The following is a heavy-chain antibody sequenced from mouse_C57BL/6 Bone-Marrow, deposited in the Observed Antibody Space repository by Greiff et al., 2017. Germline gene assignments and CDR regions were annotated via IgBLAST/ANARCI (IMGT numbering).Heavy chain of an antibody. V-gene: IGHV5-4*03. CDR3: ATLTTVVATGWYFDV. D-gene: IGHD1-1*01. CDR1: GFTFSSYA. Sequence: EVMLVESGGGLVKPGGSLKLSCAASGFTFSSYAMSWVRQTPEKRLEWVATISDGGSYTYYPDNVKGRFTISRDNAKNNLYLQMSHLKSEDTAMYYCATLTTVVATGWYFDVWGTGTTVTVSS. CDR2: ISDGGSYT. J-gene: IGHJ1*03.